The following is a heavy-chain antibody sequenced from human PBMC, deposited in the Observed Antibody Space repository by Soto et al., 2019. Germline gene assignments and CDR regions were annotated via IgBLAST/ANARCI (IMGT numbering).Heavy chain of an antibody. D-gene: IGHD3-22*01. CDR3: ARDLDGLHDDTSGPFPRPG. V-gene: IGHV4-4*09. J-gene: IGHJ1*01. CDR1: GVSISPYY. Sequence: PSETLSLTCTVSGVSISPYYWSWIRQAPGRGLEWIGYIHSSGSIYYNPSLKSRATMSIDTAGNQFSLKVSSVTVADTAVYYCARDLDGLHDDTSGPFPRPGWGQGTLVTVSS. CDR2: IHSSGSI.